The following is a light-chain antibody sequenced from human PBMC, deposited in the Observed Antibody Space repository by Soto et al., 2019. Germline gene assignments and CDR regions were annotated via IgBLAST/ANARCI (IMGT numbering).Light chain of an antibody. J-gene: IGKJ4*01. CDR2: DAS. CDR3: QQLYTYPHT. V-gene: IGKV1-33*01. CDR1: QDISNY. Sequence: DIQMTQSPSSLSASGGDRVTITCQASQDISNYLNWYQQKPGKAPKLLIYDASNLETGVPSRFSGSGSGTDFTFTISSLQPEDFAAYFCQQLYTYPHTFXGGTKVDIK.